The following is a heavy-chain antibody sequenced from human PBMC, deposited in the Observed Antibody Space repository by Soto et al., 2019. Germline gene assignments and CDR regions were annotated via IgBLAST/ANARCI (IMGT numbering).Heavy chain of an antibody. D-gene: IGHD3-16*01. J-gene: IGHJ4*02. V-gene: IGHV3-23*01. CDR3: AKDRRAGGNSAFYFDF. Sequence: GGSLRLSCAASGFKFSNYAMSWVRQAPGKGLEWVSLISATGGGTYYADSVKGRFTISRDNSHNTLYLQVQSLTAEDTAVYYCAKDRRAGGNSAFYFDFWGQGAQVTVSS. CDR1: GFKFSNYA. CDR2: ISATGGGT.